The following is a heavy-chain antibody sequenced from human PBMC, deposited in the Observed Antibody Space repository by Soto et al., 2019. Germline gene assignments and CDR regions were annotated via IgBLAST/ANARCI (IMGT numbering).Heavy chain of an antibody. CDR1: GFTFSSYA. J-gene: IGHJ4*02. CDR2: ISYDGSNK. V-gene: IGHV3-30-3*01. Sequence: QVQLVESGGGVVQPGRSLRLSCAASGFTFSSYAMHWVRQAPGKGREWVAVISYDGSNKYYADSVKGRFTISRDNSKNTLYLQMNSLRAEDTAVYYCARSPGYSYGPDYWGQGTLVTVSS. D-gene: IGHD5-18*01. CDR3: ARSPGYSYGPDY.